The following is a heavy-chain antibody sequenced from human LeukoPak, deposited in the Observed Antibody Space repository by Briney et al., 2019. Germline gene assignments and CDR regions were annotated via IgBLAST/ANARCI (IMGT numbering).Heavy chain of an antibody. V-gene: IGHV4-59*01. CDR1: GGTISSYY. Sequence: PSETLSLTCTVSGGTISSYYWSWIQQPPGKGLEWIGYIYYSGSTNYNPSLKSRVTISVDTSKNQFSLKMSSVTAADTAVYYCAREGYDSSGYYDYWGQGTLVTVSS. J-gene: IGHJ4*02. CDR3: AREGYDSSGYYDY. CDR2: IYYSGST. D-gene: IGHD3-22*01.